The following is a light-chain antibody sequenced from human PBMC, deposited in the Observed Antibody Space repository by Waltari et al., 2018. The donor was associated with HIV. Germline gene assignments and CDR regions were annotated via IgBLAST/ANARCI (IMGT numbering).Light chain of an antibody. Sequence: QVVLTQSPSASASLGASVKLTCTLSSGHTNYAIAWHQQQPEKGPRYLMRLSTNGSHTKGDGIPDRFSGSSSGAERYLTSSSLQSEDEADYYCQTWGTGIMVFGGGTKLTVL. CDR3: QTWGTGIMV. CDR2: LSTNGSH. V-gene: IGLV4-69*01. CDR1: SGHTNYA. J-gene: IGLJ2*01.